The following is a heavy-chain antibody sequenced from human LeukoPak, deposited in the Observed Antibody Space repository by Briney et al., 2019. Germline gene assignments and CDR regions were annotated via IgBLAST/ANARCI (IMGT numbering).Heavy chain of an antibody. V-gene: IGHV4-61*02. CDR3: ARGVAASSGWYLDAFDI. Sequence: SETLSLTCTVSGGSISSGSYYWSWIRQPAGKGLEWIGRIYTSGSTNYNPSPKSRVTISVDTSKNQFSLKLSSVTAADTAVYYCARGVAASSGWYLDAFDIWGQGTMVTVSS. J-gene: IGHJ3*02. CDR2: IYTSGST. CDR1: GGSISSGSYY. D-gene: IGHD6-19*01.